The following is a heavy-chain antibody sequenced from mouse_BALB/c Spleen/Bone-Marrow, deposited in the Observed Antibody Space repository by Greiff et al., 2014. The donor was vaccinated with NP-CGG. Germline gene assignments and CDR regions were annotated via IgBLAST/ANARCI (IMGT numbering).Heavy chain of an antibody. CDR1: GYTFTSYY. D-gene: IGHD2-13*01. J-gene: IGHJ4*01. CDR2: INPSNGGT. Sequence: QVQLKDSGAELVKPGASVKLSCKASGYTFTSYYMYWVKQRPGQGLEWIGGINPSNGGTNFNEKFKSKATLTVDKSSSAAYMQLGSLTSEDSAVYYCTRYTYGDYPYYYAMDYWGQGTSVTVSS. V-gene: IGHV1S81*02. CDR3: TRYTYGDYPYYYAMDY.